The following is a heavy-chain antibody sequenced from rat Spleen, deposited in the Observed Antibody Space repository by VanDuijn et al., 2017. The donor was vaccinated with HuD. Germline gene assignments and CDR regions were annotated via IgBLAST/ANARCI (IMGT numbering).Heavy chain of an antibody. D-gene: IGHD4-3*01. CDR2: ISPSGGST. CDR1: GFTFSDFD. Sequence: EVQLVESGGGLVQPGRSLKLSCAASGFTFSDFDMAWVRQAPTKGLEWVASISPSGGSTYYRDSVKGRFTISRDNAKSTLYLQMDSLRSDDTATYYCATEELGRGYFDYWGQGVMVTVSS. V-gene: IGHV5S23*01. J-gene: IGHJ2*01. CDR3: ATEELGRGYFDY.